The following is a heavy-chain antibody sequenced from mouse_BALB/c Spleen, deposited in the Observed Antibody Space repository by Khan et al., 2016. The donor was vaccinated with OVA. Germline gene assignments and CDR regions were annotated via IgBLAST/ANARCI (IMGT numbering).Heavy chain of an antibody. CDR2: IWSAGST. V-gene: IGHV2-2*02. Sequence: QVQLKQSGPGLVQPSQSLSITCTVSGFSLTNYSVHWVRQSPGKGLEWLRVIWSAGSTDYNAAFISRLTIRKDNSRSQVFFKMNSLQPNDTAIYYYARRGYDYGRGALFAYWGQGTLVTVSA. D-gene: IGHD2-4*01. J-gene: IGHJ3*01. CDR1: GFSLTNYS. CDR3: ARRGYDYGRGALFAY.